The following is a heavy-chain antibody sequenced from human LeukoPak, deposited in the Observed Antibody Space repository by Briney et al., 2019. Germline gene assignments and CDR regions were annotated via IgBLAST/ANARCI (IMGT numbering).Heavy chain of an antibody. CDR1: GFTFSSYW. V-gene: IGHV3-74*01. CDR2: INSDGSST. Sequence: GGSLRLSCAASGFTFSSYWMHWVRQAPGKGLVWVSRINSDGSSTSYADFVKGRFTISRDNAKNTLYLQMNSLRAEDLAVYYCARDGRGAVAGFDYWGQGTLVTVSS. CDR3: ARDGRGAVAGFDY. J-gene: IGHJ4*02. D-gene: IGHD6-19*01.